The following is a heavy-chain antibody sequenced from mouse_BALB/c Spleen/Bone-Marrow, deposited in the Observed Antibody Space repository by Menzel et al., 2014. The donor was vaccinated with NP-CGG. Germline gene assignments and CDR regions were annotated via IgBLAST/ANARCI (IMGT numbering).Heavy chain of an antibody. V-gene: IGHV3-1*02. CDR1: GYSITSGYS. Sequence: EVNLVESAPDPVKPSQSLSLTCTVTGYSITSGYSWHWIRQFPGNKLEWMGYIHYSGSTNYNPSLKSRISITRDTSKKQFFLQLNSVTTEDTATYYCARPGSYDSTLAYWGQGTLVTVSA. CDR3: ARPGSYDSTLAY. D-gene: IGHD2-4*01. J-gene: IGHJ3*01. CDR2: IHYSGST.